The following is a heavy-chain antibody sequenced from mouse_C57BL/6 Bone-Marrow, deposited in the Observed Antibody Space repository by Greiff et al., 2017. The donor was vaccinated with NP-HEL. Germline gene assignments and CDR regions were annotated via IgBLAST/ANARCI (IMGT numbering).Heavy chain of an antibody. J-gene: IGHJ2*01. CDR1: GYSFTSDY. CDR2: ISYSGST. D-gene: IGHD2-3*01. Sequence: EVQVVESGPGLAKPSQTLSLSCSVTGYSFTSDYWNWIRKFPGNKLEYIGYISYSGSTNYNPSLKSRISLIRDTSKNQYYLQLKSVTTVETAQYYGARRCDDSYYARGYYFDDWGQGTTLTVSS. V-gene: IGHV3-8*01. CDR3: ARRCDDSYYARGYYFDD.